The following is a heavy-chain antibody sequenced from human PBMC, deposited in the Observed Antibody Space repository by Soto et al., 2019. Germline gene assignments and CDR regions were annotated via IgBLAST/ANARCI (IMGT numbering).Heavy chain of an antibody. V-gene: IGHV1-69*02. CDR2: SIPILGMT. CDR1: GGTFTSYT. J-gene: IGHJ4*02. Sequence: QVQLVQSGPEVKKPGASVRVSCTASGGTFTSYTISWVRQAPGQGPEWMGRSIPILGMTNYAQKFQGRVMMITDKSTNTAYMELSSLRSEDTAIYYCATNDGSVSAHFDYWGQGTLVTVSS. D-gene: IGHD3-10*01. CDR3: ATNDGSVSAHFDY.